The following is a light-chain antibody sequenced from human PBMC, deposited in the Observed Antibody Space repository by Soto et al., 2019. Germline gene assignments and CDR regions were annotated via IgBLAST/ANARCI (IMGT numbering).Light chain of an antibody. CDR3: QQYGSSPRT. Sequence: EIVLTQSPGTLSLSPGERATLSCRASQSVSSSYLAWYQQKPGQAPRLLIYGASSRATVIPDRFSGSGSVTAFTPTISRLEPEGFAVYYCQQYGSSPRTFGQGTKLEIK. J-gene: IGKJ2*01. CDR2: GAS. CDR1: QSVSSSY. V-gene: IGKV3-20*01.